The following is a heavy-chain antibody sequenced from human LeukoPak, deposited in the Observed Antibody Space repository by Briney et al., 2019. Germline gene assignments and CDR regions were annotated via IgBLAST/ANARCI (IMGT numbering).Heavy chain of an antibody. Sequence: GGSLRLSCAASGFTFDDYGMSWVRQAPGKGLEWVSGINWNGGSTGYADSVKGRFTISRDNAKNSPYLQMNSLRAEDTAVYYCAELGITMIGGVWGKGTTVTISS. CDR2: INWNGGST. D-gene: IGHD3-10*02. CDR1: GFTFDDYG. V-gene: IGHV3-20*04. J-gene: IGHJ6*04. CDR3: AELGITMIGGV.